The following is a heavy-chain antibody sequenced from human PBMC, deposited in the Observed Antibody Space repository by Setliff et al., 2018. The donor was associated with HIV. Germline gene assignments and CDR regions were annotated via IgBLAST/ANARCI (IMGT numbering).Heavy chain of an antibody. CDR2: IYYSGST. D-gene: IGHD2-15*01. Sequence: SETLSLTCSVSSGSISSSSYYWGWIRQPPGKGLEWIGYIYYSGSTYYNPSLKSLGTISVDTSKNQFSLKLSSVTAADTAVYYCARARGGCSGGSCPAHHYYYYMDVWGKGTTVTVS. V-gene: IGHV4-31*01. CDR3: ARARGGCSGGSCPAHHYYYYMDV. CDR1: SGSISSSSYY. J-gene: IGHJ6*03.